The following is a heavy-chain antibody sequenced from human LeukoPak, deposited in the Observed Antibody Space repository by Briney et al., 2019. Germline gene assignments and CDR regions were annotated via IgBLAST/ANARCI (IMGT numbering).Heavy chain of an antibody. D-gene: IGHD3-16*01. J-gene: IGHJ4*02. CDR2: ISGHTGDT. V-gene: IGHV1-18*01. Sequence: SVKVSCKTSGYDFKTSGISWVRQAPGQGLEWMGWISGHTGDTHYAKRFQGRLTLTTDTSTSVAYLELSTLRSDDTALYFCAKDVGDSLAGPWFFQFWGQGTLVTLSS. CDR1: GYDFKTSG. CDR3: AKDVGDSLAGPWFFQF.